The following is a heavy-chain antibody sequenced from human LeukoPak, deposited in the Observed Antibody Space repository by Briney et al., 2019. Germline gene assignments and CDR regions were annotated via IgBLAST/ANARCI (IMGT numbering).Heavy chain of an antibody. CDR2: IYYSGST. CDR3: AKGDPDSSGWYPDY. Sequence: SETLSLTCTVSGGSISSFYWSWIRQPPRKGLEWIGYIYYSGSTNYNPSLKSRVTISVDRSKNQFSLKLSSVTAADTAVYYCAKGDPDSSGWYPDYWGQGTLVTVSS. CDR1: GGSISSFY. J-gene: IGHJ4*02. D-gene: IGHD6-19*01. V-gene: IGHV4-59*08.